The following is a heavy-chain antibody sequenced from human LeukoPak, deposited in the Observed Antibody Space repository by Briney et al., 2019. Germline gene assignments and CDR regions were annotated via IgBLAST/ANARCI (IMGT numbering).Heavy chain of an antibody. Sequence: GSLRLSCAASGFTFSSYGMHWVRQAPGKGLEWVAFIRYDGSNKYYADSVKGRFTISRDNSKNTLYLQMNSLRAEDTAVYYCAKDPPLSFWRGYYPPPDFDYWGQGTLVTVSS. CDR3: AKDPPLSFWRGYYPPPDFDY. D-gene: IGHD3-3*01. J-gene: IGHJ4*02. CDR2: IRYDGSNK. CDR1: GFTFSSYG. V-gene: IGHV3-30*02.